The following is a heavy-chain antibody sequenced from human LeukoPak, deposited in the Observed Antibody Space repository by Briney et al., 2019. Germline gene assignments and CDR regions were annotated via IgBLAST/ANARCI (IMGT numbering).Heavy chain of an antibody. V-gene: IGHV3-30-3*01. CDR1: GFTFSSYA. CDR2: ISYDGSNK. J-gene: IGHJ4*02. Sequence: GRSLRLSRAASGFTFSSYAMHWVRQAPGKGLEWVAVISYDGSNKYYADSVKGRFTISRDNSKNTLYLQMNSLRAEDTAVYYCAISPAYYYDSSGYPPGGWGQGTLVTVSS. CDR3: AISPAYYYDSSGYPPGG. D-gene: IGHD3-22*01.